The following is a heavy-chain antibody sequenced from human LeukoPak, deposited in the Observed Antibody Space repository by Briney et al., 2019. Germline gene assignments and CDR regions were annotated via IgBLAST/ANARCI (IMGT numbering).Heavy chain of an antibody. Sequence: KPSETLSLTCAVYGGSFSGYYWSWIRQPPGKGLEWIGEINHSGSTNYNPSLKSRVTISVDTSKNQFSLKLSSVTAADTAVYYCASLRDYYYYGMDVWGQGITVTVSS. CDR3: ASLRDYYYYGMDV. CDR1: GGSFSGYY. J-gene: IGHJ6*02. D-gene: IGHD4-17*01. CDR2: INHSGST. V-gene: IGHV4-34*01.